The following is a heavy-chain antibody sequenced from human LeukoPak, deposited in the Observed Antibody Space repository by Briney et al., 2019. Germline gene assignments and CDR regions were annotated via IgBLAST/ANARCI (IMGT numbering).Heavy chain of an antibody. Sequence: SETLSLTCTVSGGSISSYYWSWIRQPPGKGLEWIGYIYYSGSTNYNPSLKSRVTISVDTSKNQFSLKLSSVTAADTAVYYCARVRCSSTSCLSRRYFDYWGQGTLVTVSS. V-gene: IGHV4-59*01. CDR3: ARVRCSSTSCLSRRYFDY. CDR2: IYYSGST. D-gene: IGHD2-2*01. J-gene: IGHJ4*02. CDR1: GGSISSYY.